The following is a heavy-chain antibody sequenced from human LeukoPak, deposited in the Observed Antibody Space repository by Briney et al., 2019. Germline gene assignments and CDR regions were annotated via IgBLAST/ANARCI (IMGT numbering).Heavy chain of an antibody. V-gene: IGHV3-48*03. Sequence: GGSLRLSCAASGFTFSSYEVNWVRQAPGKGLEWVSYISSSGSTIYYADSVKGRFTISRDNAKNSLYLQMNSLRAEDTAVYYCARATGRLVSDYWGQGTLVTVSS. J-gene: IGHJ4*02. CDR3: ARATGRLVSDY. D-gene: IGHD6-19*01. CDR1: GFTFSSYE. CDR2: ISSSGSTI.